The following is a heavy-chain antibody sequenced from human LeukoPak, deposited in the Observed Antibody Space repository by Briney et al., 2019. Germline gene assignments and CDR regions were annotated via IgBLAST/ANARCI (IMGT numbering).Heavy chain of an antibody. CDR1: GFTFDDYA. Sequence: PGRSLRLSCAASGFTFDDYAMHWVRQAPGKGLEWVSGISWNSGSIGYADSVKGRFTISRDNSKNTLYLQMNSLRAEDTALYFCAKKAQYNGNYPLDYWGQGTLVTVSS. V-gene: IGHV3-9*01. CDR3: AKKAQYNGNYPLDY. D-gene: IGHD1-26*01. CDR2: ISWNSGSI. J-gene: IGHJ4*02.